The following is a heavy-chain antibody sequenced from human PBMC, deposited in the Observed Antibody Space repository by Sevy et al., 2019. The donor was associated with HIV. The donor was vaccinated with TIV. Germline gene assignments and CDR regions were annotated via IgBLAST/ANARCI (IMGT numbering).Heavy chain of an antibody. V-gene: IGHV4-34*01. CDR2: INERGIT. CDR1: DGSFSGYY. J-gene: IGHJ5*02. CDR3: ARSPPVVVVPGAPSWFDP. Sequence: SETLSLTCAVHDGSFSGYYWNWIRQLPGKGLEWMGEINERGITYYNPSLKSRFTISVDTSKKQLSLKLNSVTAVDSAVYFCARSPPVVVVPGAPSWFDPWGQGTLVTVSS. D-gene: IGHD2-2*01.